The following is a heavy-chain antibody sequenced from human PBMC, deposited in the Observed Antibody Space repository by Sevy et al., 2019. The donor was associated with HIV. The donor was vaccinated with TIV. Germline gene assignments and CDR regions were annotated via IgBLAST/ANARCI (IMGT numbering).Heavy chain of an antibody. CDR1: GFTFRNHW. V-gene: IGHV3-21*05. Sequence: GGSLRLSCAASGFTFRNHWMTWVRQAPGKGLEWLSYISTGTDHIYYADSAKGRFTISRDDAKNSVYLEMKSLRDQDTALYYCVRRGVDAYNVYFDLWGQGTLVTVSS. CDR2: ISTGTDHI. D-gene: IGHD3-10*01. J-gene: IGHJ4*02. CDR3: VRRGVDAYNVYFDL.